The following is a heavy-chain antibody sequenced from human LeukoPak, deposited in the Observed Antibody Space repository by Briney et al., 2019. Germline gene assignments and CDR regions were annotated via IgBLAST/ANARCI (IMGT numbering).Heavy chain of an antibody. J-gene: IGHJ4*02. V-gene: IGHV3-74*01. CDR3: SRGEVGVVDN. CDR2: INSDGTRI. D-gene: IGHD2-21*01. Sequence: GGSLRHSCAASGFTFSSYWMGWVRQAPGKGLVWVSRINSDGTRISYADSVKGRFTISRDNAKNTLYLQMNSLRAEDAAVYYCSRGEVGVVDNWGQGTLVTVSS. CDR1: GFTFSSYW.